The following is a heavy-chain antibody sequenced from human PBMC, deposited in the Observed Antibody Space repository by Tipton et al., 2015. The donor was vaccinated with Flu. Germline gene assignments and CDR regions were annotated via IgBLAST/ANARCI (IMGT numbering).Heavy chain of an antibody. V-gene: IGHV4-39*01. CDR2: INHIGTT. Sequence: GLVKPSETLSLTCTVSSGSIRSTNYFCAWIRQPPGKGLEWVGEINHIGTTNYNPSLKSRATISLDTSKNQFSLKLTSVTAADTAVYYCARQIGGGDCYWGQGTLVTVSS. D-gene: IGHD2-21*01. CDR1: SGSIRSTNYF. CDR3: ARQIGGGDCY. J-gene: IGHJ4*02.